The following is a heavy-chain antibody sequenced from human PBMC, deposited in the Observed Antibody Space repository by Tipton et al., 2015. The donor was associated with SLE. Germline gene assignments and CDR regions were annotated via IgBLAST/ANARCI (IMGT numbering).Heavy chain of an antibody. Sequence: LSLTCTVSGGSISSSSYYWGWIRQPPGKGLEWIGSIYYSGSTYYNPSLKSRVTISVDTSKNQFSLKLSSVTAADTAVYYCARDLIRAGYFDYWGQGTLVTVSS. D-gene: IGHD3-10*01. CDR1: GGSISSSSYY. V-gene: IGHV4-39*07. CDR2: IYYSGST. CDR3: ARDLIRAGYFDY. J-gene: IGHJ4*02.